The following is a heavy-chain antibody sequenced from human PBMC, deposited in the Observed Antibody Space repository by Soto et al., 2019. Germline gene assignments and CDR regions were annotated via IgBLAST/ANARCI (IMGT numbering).Heavy chain of an antibody. CDR2: ISGSGGST. CDR3: AKDHPHYYDSSGYYRY. D-gene: IGHD3-22*01. CDR1: GFTFSSYA. J-gene: IGHJ4*02. V-gene: IGHV3-23*01. Sequence: GGSLRLSCAASGFTFSSYAMSWVRQAPGKGLEWVSAISGSGGSTYYADSVKGRFTISRDNSKNTLYLQMNSLRAEDTAVYYCAKDHPHYYDSSGYYRYWGQGTRVTVSS.